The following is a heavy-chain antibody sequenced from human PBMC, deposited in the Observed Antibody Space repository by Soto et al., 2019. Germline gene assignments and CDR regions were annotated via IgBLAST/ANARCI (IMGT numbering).Heavy chain of an antibody. CDR2: INAANGNT. V-gene: IGHV1-3*01. D-gene: IGHD3-10*01. J-gene: IGHJ4*02. CDR3: ARDPGDY. Sequence: QVQLVQSGAEVKKPGASVKVSCKASGYTFTVYTIHWVRQAPGQRLEWMGWINAANGNTKYSQKFQGRVTITRDTYASTAYMELSSLRFEDTTVYYCARDPGDYWGQGTLVTVSS. CDR1: GYTFTVYT.